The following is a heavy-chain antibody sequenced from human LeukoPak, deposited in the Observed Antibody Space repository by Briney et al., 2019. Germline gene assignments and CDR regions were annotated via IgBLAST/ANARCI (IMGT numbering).Heavy chain of an antibody. J-gene: IGHJ5*02. D-gene: IGHD4-17*01. Sequence: GGSLRLSCSASGFTFNSYVMHRVRQAPGKGLEYVSAISSNGGSTYYADSVKGRFTISRDNSKNTLYLQMSSLRGEDTAVYYCARSGVGGYGDLRFDPWGQGTLVTVSS. CDR2: ISSNGGST. CDR1: GFTFNSYV. V-gene: IGHV3-64D*09. CDR3: ARSGVGGYGDLRFDP.